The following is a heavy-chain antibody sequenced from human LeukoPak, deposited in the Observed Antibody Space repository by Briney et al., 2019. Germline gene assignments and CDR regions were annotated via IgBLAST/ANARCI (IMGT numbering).Heavy chain of an antibody. CDR1: GYTFTGYY. D-gene: IGHD2-15*01. J-gene: IGHJ6*02. Sequence: ASVKVSCKASGYTFTGYYMHWVRQAPGQGLEWMGWINPNSGGTNYAQKFQGRVTMTRDTSISTAYMELSRLRSDDTAVYYCARVLVAATFYGMDVWGQGTTVTVSS. CDR2: INPNSGGT. CDR3: ARVLVAATFYGMDV. V-gene: IGHV1-2*02.